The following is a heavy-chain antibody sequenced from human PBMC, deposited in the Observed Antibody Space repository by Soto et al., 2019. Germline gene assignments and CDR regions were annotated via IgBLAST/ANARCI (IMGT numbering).Heavy chain of an antibody. CDR2: IYYGGNT. CDR3: ARVGGGDAFDL. D-gene: IGHD3-16*01. Sequence: PSETLSLTCAVSGDSISSGGYSWSWIRQPPGKGLEWIGYIYYGGNTYYNPSLKSRVTISVDRSKNQFSLQLSSANAADTAVYYCARVGGGDAFDLWGRGTMVTVSS. V-gene: IGHV4-30-2*01. CDR1: GDSISSGGYS. J-gene: IGHJ3*01.